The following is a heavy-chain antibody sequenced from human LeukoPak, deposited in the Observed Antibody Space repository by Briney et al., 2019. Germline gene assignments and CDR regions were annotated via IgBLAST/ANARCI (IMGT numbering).Heavy chain of an antibody. Sequence: LSLTCAVYGGSFSGYYWSWIRQAPGKGLEWVSYISSSGSTIYYADSVKGRFTISRDNSKNTLYLQMNSLRAEDTAVYYCAKGVLWFGELSTGRFDYWGQGTLVTVSS. CDR3: AKGVLWFGELSTGRFDY. CDR1: GGSFSGYY. CDR2: ISSSGSTI. V-gene: IGHV3-11*01. D-gene: IGHD3-10*01. J-gene: IGHJ4*02.